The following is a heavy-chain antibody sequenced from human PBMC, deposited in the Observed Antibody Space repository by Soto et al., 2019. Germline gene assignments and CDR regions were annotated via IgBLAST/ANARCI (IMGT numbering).Heavy chain of an antibody. D-gene: IGHD1-26*01. CDR2: ISSLSSPR. V-gene: IGHV3-48*02. Sequence: GSLRLSCAASGFTFGGYSMNWVRQAPGKGLECISYISSLSSPRYYAESVEGRFIISRDNAKNSLFLQMNSLRDEDTAVYFCVREDILGARSFDYWGQGTRVTVSS. CDR3: VREDILGARSFDY. CDR1: GFTFGGYS. J-gene: IGHJ4*02.